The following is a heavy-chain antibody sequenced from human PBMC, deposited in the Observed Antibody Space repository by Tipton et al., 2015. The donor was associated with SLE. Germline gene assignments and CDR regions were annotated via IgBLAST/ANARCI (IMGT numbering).Heavy chain of an antibody. V-gene: IGHV3-23*01. CDR1: GFTFSRFW. D-gene: IGHD3-16*01. CDR2: ISGTGDMT. J-gene: IGHJ4*02. Sequence: SLRLSCATSGFTFSRFWMHWVRQAPGKGLVWVSGISGTGDMTYYADSVKGRFTISRDKSKNTLYLQMNSLTADDTAVYYCAKSKLGMTKAYDDWGQGTLVTVSS. CDR3: AKSKLGMTKAYDD.